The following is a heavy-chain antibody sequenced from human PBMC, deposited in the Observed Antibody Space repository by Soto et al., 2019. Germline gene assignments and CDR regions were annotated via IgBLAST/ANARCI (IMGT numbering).Heavy chain of an antibody. CDR2: ISGNGDST. CDR3: AKAKYINGWNYFDY. D-gene: IGHD6-19*01. CDR1: GFTFSSYA. Sequence: GGSLRLSCAASGFTFSSYAMGWVRQAPGKGLEWVSTISGNGDSTHYADSVKGRVTISRDNSKNTLYLQMNSLRDEDTAVYYCAKAKYINGWNYFDYWGQGTLVTVSS. V-gene: IGHV3-23*01. J-gene: IGHJ4*02.